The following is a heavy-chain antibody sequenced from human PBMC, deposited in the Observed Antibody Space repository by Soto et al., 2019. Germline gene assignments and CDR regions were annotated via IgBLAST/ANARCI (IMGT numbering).Heavy chain of an antibody. CDR3: ATQYCSGGSCYVLY. CDR2: FDPEDGET. V-gene: IGHV1-24*01. J-gene: IGHJ4*02. D-gene: IGHD2-15*01. Sequence: AAVKVSCKVSGYTLTELSMHWVRQAPGKGLEWMGGFDPEDGETIYAQKFQRRVTMTEDTSTDAAYMELSSLRSEDTAVYYCATQYCSGGSCYVLYRGQRTLVTISS. CDR1: GYTLTELS.